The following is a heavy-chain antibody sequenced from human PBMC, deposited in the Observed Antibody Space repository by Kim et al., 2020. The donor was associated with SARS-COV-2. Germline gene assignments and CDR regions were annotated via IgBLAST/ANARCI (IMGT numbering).Heavy chain of an antibody. Sequence: GGSLRLSCAASGFTFSSYAMHWVRQAPGKGLEWVAVISYDGSNKYYADSVKGRFTISRDNSKNTLYLQMNSLRAEDTAVYYCARGDVYSSGSHDHAPGNYYYYGMDVWGQGTTVTVSS. D-gene: IGHD3-22*01. V-gene: IGHV3-30*04. CDR2: ISYDGSNK. CDR3: ARGDVYSSGSHDHAPGNYYYYGMDV. J-gene: IGHJ6*02. CDR1: GFTFSSYA.